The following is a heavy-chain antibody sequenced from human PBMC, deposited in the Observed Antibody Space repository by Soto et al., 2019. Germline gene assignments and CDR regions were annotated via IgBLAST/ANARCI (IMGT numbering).Heavy chain of an antibody. CDR1: GGSISSSSYY. J-gene: IGHJ6*02. D-gene: IGHD3-10*01. V-gene: IGHV4-39*01. Sequence: SETLSLTCTVSGGSISSSSYYWGWIRQPPGKGLEWIGNIYYSGSTFYDTSLKSRVTISVDTFKIQFSLKLSSVTAVDTAVYYCASFLYGSGMYSPVPHYYYYGMDVWGQGTTFTVAS. CDR2: IYYSGST. CDR3: ASFLYGSGMYSPVPHYYYYGMDV.